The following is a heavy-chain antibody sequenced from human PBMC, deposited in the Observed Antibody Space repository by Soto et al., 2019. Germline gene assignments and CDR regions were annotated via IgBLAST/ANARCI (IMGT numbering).Heavy chain of an antibody. D-gene: IGHD3-10*01. V-gene: IGHV1-3*01. CDR3: ARVVQGSGSSSYGMDV. CDR1: GYTFTSYA. CDR2: INAGNGNT. J-gene: IGHJ6*02. Sequence: EASVKVSCKASGYTFTSYAMHWVRQAPGQRLEWMGWINAGNGNTKYSQKFQGRVTITRDTSASTAYMELSSLRSEDTAVYYCARVVQGSGSSSYGMDVWGQGTTVTV.